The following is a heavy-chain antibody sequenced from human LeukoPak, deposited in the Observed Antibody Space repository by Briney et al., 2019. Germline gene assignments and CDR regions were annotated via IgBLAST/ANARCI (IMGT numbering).Heavy chain of an antibody. D-gene: IGHD3-22*01. V-gene: IGHV1-8*01. CDR1: GYTFTSYD. CDR2: MNPNSGNT. Sequence: ASVKVSCKASGYTFTSYDINWVRQATGQGLEWMGWMNPNSGNTGYAQKFQGRVTMTRNTSISTAYMELSSLRSEDTAVYYCARDLGDSSGYPDVYFDYWGQGTLVTVSS. CDR3: ARDLGDSSGYPDVYFDY. J-gene: IGHJ4*02.